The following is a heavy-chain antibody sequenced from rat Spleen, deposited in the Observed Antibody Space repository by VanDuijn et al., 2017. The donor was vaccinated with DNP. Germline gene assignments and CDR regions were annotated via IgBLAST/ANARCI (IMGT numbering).Heavy chain of an antibody. CDR1: GYSITSNY. D-gene: IGHD1-11*01. Sequence: EVQLQESGPGLVKPSQSLSLTCSVTGYSITSNYWGWIRKFPGNKMEWIGHIRNSGSTTYNPSLKSRISITRDTSKNQFFLQLNYVTTEDTATYSCARLEFGGYTYYFDYWGQGVMVTVSS. CDR2: IRNSGST. J-gene: IGHJ2*01. V-gene: IGHV3-1*01. CDR3: ARLEFGGYTYYFDY.